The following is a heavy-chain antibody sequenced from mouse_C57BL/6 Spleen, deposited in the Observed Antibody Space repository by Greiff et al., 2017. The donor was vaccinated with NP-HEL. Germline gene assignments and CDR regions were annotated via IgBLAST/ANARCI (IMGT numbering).Heavy chain of an antibody. D-gene: IGHD1-1*01. CDR1: GYTFTSYT. Sequence: QVQLQQSGAELARPGASVKMSCKASGYTFTSYTMHWVKQRPGQGLEWIGYINPSSGYTKYNQKFKDKATLTADKSSSTAYMQLSSLTSEDSAVYYCARQVSITTVVPYFDDWGQGTTLTVSS. CDR2: INPSSGYT. CDR3: ARQVSITTVVPYFDD. V-gene: IGHV1-4*01. J-gene: IGHJ2*01.